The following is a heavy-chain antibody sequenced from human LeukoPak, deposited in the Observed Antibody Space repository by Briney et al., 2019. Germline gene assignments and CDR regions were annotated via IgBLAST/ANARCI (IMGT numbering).Heavy chain of an antibody. CDR3: AREVEEVPAAMGVYYYYYMDV. V-gene: IGHV3-74*01. J-gene: IGHJ6*03. D-gene: IGHD2-2*01. CDR2: INGDGRRA. CDR1: GFTFSSYW. Sequence: SGGSLRLSCAASGFTFSSYWMHWVRQAPGKGLVWVSCINGDGRRANYAESVKGRFTISRDKAKNSLYLQMNSLRAEDTAVYYCAREVEEVPAAMGVYYYYYMDVWGKGTSVTVSS.